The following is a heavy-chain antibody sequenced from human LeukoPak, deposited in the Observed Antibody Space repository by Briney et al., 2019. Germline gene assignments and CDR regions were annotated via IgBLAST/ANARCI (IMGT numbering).Heavy chain of an antibody. V-gene: IGHV6-1*01. Sequence: SQTLSLTCAISGDSVSSNGATWLWLRQSPSRGLEWLGRTYYRSKWYDDYGLSVRSRITVNPDTSKNQFSLQLNSVTPEDTAVYYCARAPHGSGCDYWSQGTLVTVSS. CDR3: ARAPHGSGCDY. D-gene: IGHD6-19*01. J-gene: IGHJ4*02. CDR1: GDSVSSNGAT. CDR2: TYYRSKWYD.